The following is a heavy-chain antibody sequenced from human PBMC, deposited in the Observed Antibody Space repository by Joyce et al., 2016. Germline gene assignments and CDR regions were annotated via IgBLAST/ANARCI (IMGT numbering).Heavy chain of an antibody. Sequence: EVQLVESGGGLVQPGGSLRLSCAASGFTFSSYSMNWVRQAPGKGLELLSYISWGTNAISYADSVRGRFTISRDDAKNSLYLEMNSLRVEDTAVYYCARDGAVASIRYYYGMDVWGQGTTVTVSS. J-gene: IGHJ6*02. CDR1: GFTFSSYS. D-gene: IGHD2-2*02. CDR2: ISWGTNAI. CDR3: ARDGAVASIRYYYGMDV. V-gene: IGHV3-48*04.